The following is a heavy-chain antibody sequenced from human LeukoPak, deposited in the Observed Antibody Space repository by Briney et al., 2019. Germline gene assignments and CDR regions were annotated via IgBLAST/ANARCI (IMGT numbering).Heavy chain of an antibody. D-gene: IGHD3-3*01. CDR1: GGTFSSYA. J-gene: IGHJ6*03. CDR3: ARVGRVGGFLEWLSARRTRISPDYYYMDV. V-gene: IGHV1-69*06. Sequence: GASVKVSCKASGGTFSSYAISWVRQAPGQGLEWMGGIIPIFGTANYAQKFQGRVTITADKSTSTAYMELSSLRSEDTAVYYCARVGRVGGFLEWLSARRTRISPDYYYMDVWGKGTTVTVSS. CDR2: IIPIFGTA.